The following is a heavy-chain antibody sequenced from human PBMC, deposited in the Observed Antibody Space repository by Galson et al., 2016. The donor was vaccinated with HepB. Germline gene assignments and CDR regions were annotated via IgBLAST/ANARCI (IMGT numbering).Heavy chain of an antibody. V-gene: IGHV1-2*02. CDR2: INPKSGGT. D-gene: IGHD5-24*01. CDR1: GYTFSDYY. Sequence: ASGYTFSDYYMHWVRQAPGQGLEWMGWINPKSGGTNYAQKFQGRVTMTSFTSSSTAYMELRRLSYDDTTVYYCARGDGYNRRTIDYWGQGTLVTVSS. J-gene: IGHJ4*02. CDR3: ARGDGYNRRTIDY.